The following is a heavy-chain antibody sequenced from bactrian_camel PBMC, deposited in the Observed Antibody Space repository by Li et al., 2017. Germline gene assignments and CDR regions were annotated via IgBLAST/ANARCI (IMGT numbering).Heavy chain of an antibody. V-gene: IGHV3S40*01. CDR2: INLQLHTT. CDR1: GYTYSGHC. J-gene: IGHJ6*01. D-gene: IGHD2*01. Sequence: VQLVESGGDSVQAGGSLRLSCAFSGYTYSGHCMGWFRQAPGKEREGVASINLQLHTTYYADPVKGRFTIAQDNAKNTVYLQMNSLKPEDTAMYYCAARGPYCYTKLSVRDFTYWGQGTQVTVS. CDR3: AARGPYCYTKLSVRDFTY.